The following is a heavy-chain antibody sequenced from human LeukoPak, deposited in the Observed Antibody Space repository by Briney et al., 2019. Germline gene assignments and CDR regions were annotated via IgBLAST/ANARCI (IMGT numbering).Heavy chain of an antibody. V-gene: IGHV4-34*01. Sequence: SETLSLTCAVYGGSFCGYYWCWIRPPPGKGLEWIGEINHSGSTNYNPSLKSRVTISVDTSKNQFSPKLSSVTAADTAVYYCARGFSRYGSGSYPRGYWGQGTLVTVSS. CDR2: INHSGST. CDR3: ARGFSRYGSGSYPRGY. D-gene: IGHD3-10*01. CDR1: GGSFCGYY. J-gene: IGHJ4*02.